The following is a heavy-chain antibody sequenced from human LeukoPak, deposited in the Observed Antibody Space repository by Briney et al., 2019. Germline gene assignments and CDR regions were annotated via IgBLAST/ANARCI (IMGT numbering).Heavy chain of an antibody. J-gene: IGHJ4*02. V-gene: IGHV1-69*13. Sequence: ASVKVSCKASGGTFSSYAISWVRQAPGQGLEWMGGIIPIFGTANYAQKFQGRVTITADESTSTAYMELSSLRSEDTAVYYCARDKGYCSSTSCYTVDYWGQGTLVTVSS. CDR3: ARDKGYCSSTSCYTVDY. CDR1: GGTFSSYA. CDR2: IIPIFGTA. D-gene: IGHD2-2*02.